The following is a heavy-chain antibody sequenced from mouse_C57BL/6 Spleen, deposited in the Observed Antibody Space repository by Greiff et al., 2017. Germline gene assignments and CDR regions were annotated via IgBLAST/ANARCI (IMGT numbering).Heavy chain of an antibody. J-gene: IGHJ2*01. Sequence: QVQLQQSGAELVKPGASVKLSCKASGYTFTSYWMQWVKQRPGQGLEWIGEIDPSDSYTNYNQKFKGKATLTVDTSSSTAYMQLSSLTSEDSAVYYCAREKGYFDYWGQGTTLTVSS. CDR3: AREKGYFDY. CDR2: IDPSDSYT. CDR1: GYTFTSYW. V-gene: IGHV1-50*01.